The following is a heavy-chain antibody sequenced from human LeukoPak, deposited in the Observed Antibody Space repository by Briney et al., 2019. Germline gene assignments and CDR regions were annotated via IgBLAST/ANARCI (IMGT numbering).Heavy chain of an antibody. D-gene: IGHD7-27*01. V-gene: IGHV6-1*01. CDR1: GDSVSSNSAA. CDR2: TYYTSKWYN. J-gene: IGHJ2*01. Sequence: SQTLSLTCAISGDSVSSNSAAWNWIRQSPSRGLEWLGRTYYTSKWYNDYAASVKSRIIINPDTSKNQFSLQLKSVTPEDTAVYLYARGGNWGSYWSFDVWGRGTLVTVSS. CDR3: ARGGNWGSYWSFDV.